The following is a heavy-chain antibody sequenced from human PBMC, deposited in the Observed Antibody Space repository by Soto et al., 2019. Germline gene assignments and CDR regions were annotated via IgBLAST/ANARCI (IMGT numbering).Heavy chain of an antibody. D-gene: IGHD1-1*01. Sequence: SETLSLTCTVSGDSISSADYYWSWIRQTPGKGLEWIRHIFYSGTTYYNPSLKSRLTISVDTSKSHFSLRLTSVTAADTAVYYCARDLWVEPELYYYGMDVWGQGTTVTVSS. J-gene: IGHJ6*02. CDR1: GDSISSADYY. CDR2: IFYSGTT. V-gene: IGHV4-30-4*01. CDR3: ARDLWVEPELYYYGMDV.